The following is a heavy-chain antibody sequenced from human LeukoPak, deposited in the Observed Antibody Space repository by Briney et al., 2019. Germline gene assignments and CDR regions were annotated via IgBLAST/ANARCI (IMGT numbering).Heavy chain of an antibody. CDR2: IYYSGST. CDR3: ARQYAYYYYYMDV. Sequence: PSETLSLTCTVSGGSISSYYWSWIRQPPGKGLEWIGYIYYSGSTNYNPSLKSRVTIPVDTSKNQFSLKLSSVTAADTAVYYCARQYAYYYYYMDVWGKGTTVIVSS. CDR1: GGSISSYY. V-gene: IGHV4-59*08. J-gene: IGHJ6*03. D-gene: IGHD2-8*01.